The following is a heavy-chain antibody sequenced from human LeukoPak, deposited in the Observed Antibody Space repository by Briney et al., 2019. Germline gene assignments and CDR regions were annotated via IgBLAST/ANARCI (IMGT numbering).Heavy chain of an antibody. CDR3: ARQRQYGDYDY. V-gene: IGHV4-59*01. Sequence: SETLSLTCTVSSGAISSFFWSWIRQPPGKGLEWIGSMHYSGDTKYDPSLKSRVSLSIDTSKQQFSLRLSSVTAADTAVYYCARQRQYGDYDYWGQGTLVTVSS. CDR2: MHYSGDT. J-gene: IGHJ4*02. CDR1: SGAISSFF. D-gene: IGHD4-17*01.